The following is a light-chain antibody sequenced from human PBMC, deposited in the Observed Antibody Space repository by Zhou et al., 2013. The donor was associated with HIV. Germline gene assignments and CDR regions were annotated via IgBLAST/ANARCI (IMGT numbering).Light chain of an antibody. V-gene: IGKV3-20*01. CDR1: QSVSSSY. J-gene: IGKJ3*01. Sequence: EIVLTQSPGTLSLSPGERVTLSCRASQSVSSSYLAWYQQKPGQAPRLLIYGASTRATGIPDRFSGSGSGTDFTLTISRLEPEDFAVYYCQQYGTSFTFGPGTRVDI. CDR3: QQYGTSFT. CDR2: GAS.